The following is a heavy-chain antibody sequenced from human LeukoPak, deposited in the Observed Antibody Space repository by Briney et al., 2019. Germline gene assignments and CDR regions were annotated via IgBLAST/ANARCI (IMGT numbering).Heavy chain of an antibody. Sequence: PGGSLRLSCAASGFIVSSNYMNWVRQAPGKGLEWVSVIYTDGSTYYADSVKGRFTISRDISRNTVHLQMNSLRAGDTAVYYCAKYSDYDYFDYWGQGTLVTVSS. CDR2: IYTDGST. V-gene: IGHV3-53*01. CDR3: AKYSDYDYFDY. CDR1: GFIVSSNY. D-gene: IGHD4-11*01. J-gene: IGHJ4*02.